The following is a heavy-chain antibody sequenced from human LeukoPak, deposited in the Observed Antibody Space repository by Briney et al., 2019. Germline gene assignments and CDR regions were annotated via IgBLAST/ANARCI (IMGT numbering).Heavy chain of an antibody. V-gene: IGHV4-34*01. Sequence: PSETLSLTCAVYGGSFSGYYWSWIRQPPGKGLGWIGEINHSGSTNYNPSLKSRVTISVDTSKNQFSLKLSSVTAADTAVYYCARPIVVVAATGAFDIWGQGTMVTVSS. CDR1: GGSFSGYY. D-gene: IGHD2-15*01. J-gene: IGHJ3*02. CDR3: ARPIVVVAATGAFDI. CDR2: INHSGST.